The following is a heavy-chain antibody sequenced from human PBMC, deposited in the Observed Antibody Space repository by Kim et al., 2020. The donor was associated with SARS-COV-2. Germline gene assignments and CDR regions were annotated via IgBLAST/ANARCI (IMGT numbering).Heavy chain of an antibody. D-gene: IGHD3-16*02. J-gene: IGHJ4*02. CDR2: IKQDGSEK. V-gene: IGHV3-7*01. Sequence: GGSLRLSCAASGFTFSSYWMSWVRQAPGKGLEWVANIKQDGSEKYYVDSVKGRFTISRDNAKNSLYLQMNSLRAEDTAVYYCARVRTYDYVWGSYRYTFDYWGQGTLVTVSS. CDR3: ARVRTYDYVWGSYRYTFDY. CDR1: GFTFSSYW.